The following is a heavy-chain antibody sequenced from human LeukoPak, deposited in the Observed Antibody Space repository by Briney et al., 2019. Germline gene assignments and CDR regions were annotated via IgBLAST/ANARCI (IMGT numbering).Heavy chain of an antibody. CDR2: ITASGDNT. CDR1: GFTFSSYS. CDR3: ARRDIVVVVSASDY. D-gene: IGHD2-15*01. J-gene: IGHJ4*02. V-gene: IGHV3-23*01. Sequence: PGGSLRLSCAASGFTFSSYSMNWVRQAPGKGLEWVSGITASGDNTYYSDSVRGRFTMSRDNSKNTVYLQMNSLRVDDTAVYYCARRDIVVVVSASDYWGQGTLVTVSS.